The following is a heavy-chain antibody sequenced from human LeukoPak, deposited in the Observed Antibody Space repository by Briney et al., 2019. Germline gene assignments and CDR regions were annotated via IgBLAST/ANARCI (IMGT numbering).Heavy chain of an antibody. V-gene: IGHV4-59*01. CDR2: IYYSGST. D-gene: IGHD3-10*01. Sequence: SETLSLTCAVYGGSFSGYCWSWIRQPPGKGLEWIGYIYYSGSTNYNPSLKSRVTISVDTSKNQFSLKLSSVTAADTAVYYCARDRDYYGSGSYYVGWFDPWGQGTLVTVSS. CDR3: ARDRDYYGSGSYYVGWFDP. CDR1: GGSFSGYC. J-gene: IGHJ5*02.